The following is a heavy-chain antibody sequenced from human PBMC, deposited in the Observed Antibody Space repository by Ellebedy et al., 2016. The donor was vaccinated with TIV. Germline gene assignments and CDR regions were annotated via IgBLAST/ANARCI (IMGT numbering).Heavy chain of an antibody. V-gene: IGHV1-46*01. D-gene: IGHD5-24*01. Sequence: ASVKVSCKASGYTFTSYSMRWVRQAPGQGLEWMGIINPSGGSTTYAQKFQGRVTMTRDTSISTVYMELSRLRSDDTAVYYCARVERHGYHFRYWGQGSLVTVSS. J-gene: IGHJ4*02. CDR2: INPSGGST. CDR1: GYTFTSYS. CDR3: ARVERHGYHFRY.